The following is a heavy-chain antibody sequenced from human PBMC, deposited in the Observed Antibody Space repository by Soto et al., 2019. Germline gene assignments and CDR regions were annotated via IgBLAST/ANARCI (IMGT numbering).Heavy chain of an antibody. CDR2: ISYDGSHK. CDR1: GFTFSGYG. D-gene: IGHD1-26*01. Sequence: VQLVESGGGVAQPGRSLRLSCVASGFTFSGYGMHWVRQAPGKGLEWVTLISYDGSHKYYADSVKGRFTISRDNSENRVYLQLNSLRGDDTAVYYCAKDRAGYSRGMDVWGLGTTVTVSS. J-gene: IGHJ6*02. CDR3: AKDRAGYSRGMDV. V-gene: IGHV3-30*18.